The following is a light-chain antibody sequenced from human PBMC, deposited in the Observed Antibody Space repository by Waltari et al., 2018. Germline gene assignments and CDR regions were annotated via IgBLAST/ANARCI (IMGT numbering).Light chain of an antibody. CDR2: RNN. V-gene: IGLV1-47*01. Sequence: QSVLTQLPSASGTPGQGVTIPCSGSSSNIGDNYVYWYQQFPGTSPKLLLHRNNQRPSGVPDRFSGSKSGTSAFLVISGLRSEDEADYHCAAWDDSLSGWVFGGGTKVTVL. J-gene: IGLJ3*02. CDR1: SSNIGDNY. CDR3: AAWDDSLSGWV.